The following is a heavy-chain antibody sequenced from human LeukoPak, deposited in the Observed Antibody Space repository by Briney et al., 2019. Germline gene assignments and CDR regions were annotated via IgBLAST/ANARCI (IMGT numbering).Heavy chain of an antibody. V-gene: IGHV4-61*02. J-gene: IGHJ6*03. Sequence: SETLSLTCTVSGGSISSGSYYWSWIRQTAGKGLEWIGRIYTSGSTNYNPSLKSRVTISVDTSKNQFSLKLSSVTAADTAVYYCARVDYYYYMDVWGKGTTVTVSS. CDR2: IYTSGST. CDR1: GGSISSGSYY. CDR3: ARVDYYYYMDV.